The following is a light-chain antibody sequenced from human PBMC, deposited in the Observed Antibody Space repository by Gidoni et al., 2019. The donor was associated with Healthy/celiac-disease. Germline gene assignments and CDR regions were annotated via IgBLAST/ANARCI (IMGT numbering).Light chain of an antibody. J-gene: IGLJ2*01. V-gene: IGLV1-40*01. Sequence: QSVLPQPPSVSGAPGQRVTISCTGSSPNIGAGSAVHWYPQLPGTAPKLLIYGHSNRPSGVPDRFSGSKSGTSASLAITGLQAEDEADYYCQSYDSSLSGSVFGGGTKLTVL. CDR2: GHS. CDR1: SPNIGAGSA. CDR3: QSYDSSLSGSV.